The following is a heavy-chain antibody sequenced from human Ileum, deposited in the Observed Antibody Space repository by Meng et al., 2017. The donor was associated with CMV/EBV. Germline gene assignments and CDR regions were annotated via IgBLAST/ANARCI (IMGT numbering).Heavy chain of an antibody. CDR2: IYYSGSP. CDR1: GGSITSGNYY. J-gene: IGHJ4*02. D-gene: IGHD2-15*01. Sequence: RQRSGPGLVKPSQTLSLTCTVSGGSITSGNYYWSWIRQPPGRGLEWIGYIYYSGSPYYKPSLKSRVTISLDTSKNQFSLNLRSVTATDSAVYYCVRQVVAASFDYWGQGALVTVSS. CDR3: VRQVVAASFDY. V-gene: IGHV4-30-4*08.